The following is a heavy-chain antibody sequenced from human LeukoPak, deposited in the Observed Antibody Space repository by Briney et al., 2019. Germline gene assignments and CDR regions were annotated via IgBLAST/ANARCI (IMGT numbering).Heavy chain of an antibody. V-gene: IGHV3-9*01. Sequence: GGSLRLSCAASGVTFDDFAMHWVRQAPGKGLEWVSSVNWNSDIIDYADSVKGRFTISRDNAENSLFLQMNGLRAEDTALYYCVKDVSIVPKSVFDSWGQGTLVTVSS. J-gene: IGHJ4*02. CDR2: VNWNSDII. CDR1: GVTFDDFA. D-gene: IGHD5-12*01. CDR3: VKDVSIVPKSVFDS.